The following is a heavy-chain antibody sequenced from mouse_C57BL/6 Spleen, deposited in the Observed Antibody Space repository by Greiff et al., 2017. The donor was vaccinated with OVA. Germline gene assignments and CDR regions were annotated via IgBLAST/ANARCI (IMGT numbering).Heavy chain of an antibody. Sequence: QVQLQQPGAELVKPGASVQLSCKASGYTFTSYWMPWVKQRPGQGLEWIGMIHPNSGSNNYNEKFKSKATLPVDKSSSTAYMQLSSLTSEDSAVYYCARDSSGYEELAYWGQGTLVTVSA. J-gene: IGHJ3*01. CDR2: IHPNSGSN. CDR1: GYTFTSYW. D-gene: IGHD3-2*02. V-gene: IGHV1-64*01. CDR3: ARDSSGYEELAY.